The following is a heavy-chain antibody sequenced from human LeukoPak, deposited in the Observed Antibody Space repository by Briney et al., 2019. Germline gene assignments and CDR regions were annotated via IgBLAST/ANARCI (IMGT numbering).Heavy chain of an antibody. CDR2: IYYSGST. Sequence: PSETLSLTCTVSGGSLSSYYWSWIRQPPGKGLEWIGYIYYSGSTNYNPSLKSRVTISVDTSKNQFSLKLSSVTAAYTAVYCCARVGDIFYYYMDVWGKGTTVTVSS. CDR3: ARVGDIFYYYMDV. J-gene: IGHJ6*03. CDR1: GGSLSSYY. V-gene: IGHV4-59*01. D-gene: IGHD3-9*01.